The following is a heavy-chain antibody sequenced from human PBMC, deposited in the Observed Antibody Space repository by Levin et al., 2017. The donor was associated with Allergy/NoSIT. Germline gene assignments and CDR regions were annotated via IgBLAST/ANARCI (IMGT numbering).Heavy chain of an antibody. CDR3: ARTLRN. CDR1: GTSVSSGDDY. J-gene: IGHJ4*02. CDR2: IYHSGT. Sequence: SQTLSLTCTVSGTSVSSGDDYWTWIRQAPGKGLEWIGYIYHSGTYYSPSLKSRLTMSMDTSKNQFSLKLSSVSAADTAVYYCARTLRNWGQGALVTVS. V-gene: IGHV4-30-4*01.